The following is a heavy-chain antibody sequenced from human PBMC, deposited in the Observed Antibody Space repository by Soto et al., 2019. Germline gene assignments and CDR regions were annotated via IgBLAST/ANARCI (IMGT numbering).Heavy chain of an antibody. Sequence: QVQLVQSGAEMKKPGSSVKVSCQSSGGPFNTYAMNWVRRAPGQGPEWMGDISPMFGAANYAPKFQGRVTITADESTGTSYMQLSSLTSEDTALYFCAREVQVHTPAFVYWGQGTLVTVSS. CDR3: AREVQVHTPAFVY. D-gene: IGHD3-10*01. CDR2: ISPMFGAA. V-gene: IGHV1-69*19. J-gene: IGHJ4*02. CDR1: GGPFNTYA.